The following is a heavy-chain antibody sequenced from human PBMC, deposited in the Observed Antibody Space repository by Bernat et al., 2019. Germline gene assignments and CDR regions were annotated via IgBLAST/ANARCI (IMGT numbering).Heavy chain of an antibody. CDR3: AREEYNYALGSFDY. D-gene: IGHD5-18*01. CDR2: TSFDGGIK. V-gene: IGHV3-30-3*01. Sequence: QVQLVESGGGVVQPGSSLRLSCAAPGSTFSTYAMNGFRQAPAKGLEWVAVTSFDGGIKFYADSVKGRFTISRDNSRNTLFLQMDSLRTEDTAVYYCAREEYNYALGSFDYWGQGTLVTVSS. CDR1: GSTFSTYA. J-gene: IGHJ4*02.